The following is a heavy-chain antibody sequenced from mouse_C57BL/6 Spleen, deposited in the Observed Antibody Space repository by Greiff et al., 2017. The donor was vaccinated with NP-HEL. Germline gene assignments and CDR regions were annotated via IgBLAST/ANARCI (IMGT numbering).Heavy chain of an antibody. CDR1: GYTFTSYW. CDR3: ARQGTTVGFDY. J-gene: IGHJ2*01. D-gene: IGHD1-1*01. CDR2: IHPNSGST. Sequence: QVQLQQPGAELVKPGASVKLSCKASGYTFTSYWMHWVKQRPGQGLEWIGMIHPNSGSTNYNEKFKSKATLTVDKSSSTAYMQLSSLTSEDSAVYCCARQGTTVGFDYGGQGTTLTVSS. V-gene: IGHV1-64*01.